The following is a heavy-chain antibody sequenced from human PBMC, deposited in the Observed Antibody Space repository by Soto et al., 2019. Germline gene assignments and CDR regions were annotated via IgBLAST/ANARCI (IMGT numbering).Heavy chain of an antibody. J-gene: IGHJ5*02. Sequence: SETLSLTCTVSGGSISSYYWSWIRQPPGKGLEWIGYIYYSGSTNYNPSLKSRVTISVDTSKNQFSLKLSSVTAAATAVYYCARSGYSYGPNWFDPWGQGTLVTVSS. CDR1: GGSISSYY. CDR2: IYYSGST. CDR3: ARSGYSYGPNWFDP. D-gene: IGHD5-18*01. V-gene: IGHV4-59*13.